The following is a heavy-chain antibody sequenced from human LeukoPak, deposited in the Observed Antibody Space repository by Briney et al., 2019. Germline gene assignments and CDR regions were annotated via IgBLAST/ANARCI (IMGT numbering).Heavy chain of an antibody. J-gene: IGHJ4*02. CDR3: ARFGYVAAVDL. CDR1: GFSFSAYW. CDR2: INPAGSET. V-gene: IGHV3-7*01. Sequence: PGGSLRLSCAASGFSFSAYWMTWVRQASGTGLEWVANINPAGSETYYVDPVKGRFTISRDNAKNLVYLQMNSLRAEDTAVYYCARFGYVAAVDLWGQGTLVTVSS. D-gene: IGHD2-15*01.